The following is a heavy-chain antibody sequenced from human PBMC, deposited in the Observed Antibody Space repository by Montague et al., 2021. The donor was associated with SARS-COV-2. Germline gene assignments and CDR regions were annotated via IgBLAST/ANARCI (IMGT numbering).Heavy chain of an antibody. Sequence: SLRLSCAASGFTFSSYAMHWVRQAPGKGLEWVAVISYDGSNKYYADSVKGRFTISRDNSKNTLYLQMNSLRAEDTAVYYCARDGHYYDFWSGYVYAGEQLKNTYYYYYYMDVWGKGTTVTVSS. V-gene: IGHV3-30*04. D-gene: IGHD3-3*01. CDR1: GFTFSSYA. CDR2: ISYDGSNK. J-gene: IGHJ6*03. CDR3: ARDGHYYDFWSGYVYAGEQLKNTYYYYYYMDV.